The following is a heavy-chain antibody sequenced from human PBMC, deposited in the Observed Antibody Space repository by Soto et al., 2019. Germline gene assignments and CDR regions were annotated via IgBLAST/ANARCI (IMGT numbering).Heavy chain of an antibody. V-gene: IGHV4-4*07. CDR1: GGSINTYY. CDR3: ARDFNSIFDDFADMRWNFDP. J-gene: IGHJ5*02. Sequence: RTSETLSLTCTVTGGSINTYYWSWIRQSAGKGLEWIGRVYTTGSTNYNPSLKSRVTISVDTSRNQFSLSLRSVTAADTAVYYCARDFNSIFDDFADMRWNFDPWVQGTLVPVSS. D-gene: IGHD3-3*02. CDR2: VYTTGST.